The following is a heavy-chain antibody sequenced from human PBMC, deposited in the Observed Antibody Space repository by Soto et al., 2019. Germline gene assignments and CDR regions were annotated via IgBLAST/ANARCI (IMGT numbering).Heavy chain of an antibody. D-gene: IGHD2-21*01. CDR1: GFSFSDYY. V-gene: IGHV3-11*06. J-gene: IGHJ4*02. Sequence: QVQLVESGGGLIKPGGSLRLSCAASGFSFSDYYMSWIRQAPGKGLEWLSYMSSTSGFTNYADSVKGRFTISRDNAENPLDLQMNSLGVEDTAVYYCARLDSTEFYFDYWGQGTLVTVSS. CDR3: ARLDSTEFYFDY. CDR2: MSSTSGFT.